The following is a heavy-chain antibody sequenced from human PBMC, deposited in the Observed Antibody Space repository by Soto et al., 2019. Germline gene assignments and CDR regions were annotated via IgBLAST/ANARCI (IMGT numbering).Heavy chain of an antibody. J-gene: IGHJ6*02. CDR1: GFTCRNHG. Sequence: SMRLSCAASGFTCRNHGMRWVRQTKGKGLEWVSGISGSGRNTYYADSVKGRFTISRDNAKNTLYLQMNSLRAEDTAVYYCERARVNMFREVTKSSDYYYSVMAFWVQGSTVTVSS. CDR3: ERARVNMFREVTKSSDYYYSVMAF. D-gene: IGHD3-22*01. CDR2: ISGSGRNT. V-gene: IGHV3-23*01.